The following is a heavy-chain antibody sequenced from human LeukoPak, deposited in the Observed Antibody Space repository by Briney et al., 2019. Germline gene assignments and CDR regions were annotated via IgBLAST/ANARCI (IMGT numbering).Heavy chain of an antibody. J-gene: IGHJ4*02. CDR2: IWPDGSIK. CDR1: GFIFTTYG. V-gene: IGHV3-33*01. Sequence: GRSLRLSCAASGFIFTTYGIHGVRQAPGKGLEWVAVIWPDGSIKYYANSVKDRFTISRDDSRNTLYLQMNSLRVEDTGVYYCARAVGPYDYWGQGTLVTVSP. D-gene: IGHD3-10*01. CDR3: ARAVGPYDY.